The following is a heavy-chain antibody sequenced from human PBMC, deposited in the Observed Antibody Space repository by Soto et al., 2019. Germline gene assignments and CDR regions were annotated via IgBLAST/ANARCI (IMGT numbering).Heavy chain of an antibody. J-gene: IGHJ4*02. V-gene: IGHV1-3*01. CDR2: INAGNGNT. CDR3: ATSLKWYYDSSGYFGY. Sequence: GASVKVSCKAFGYTFTSFAMHWVRPAPRQRLEWMGWINAGNGNTKYSQKFQGRVTITRDTSASTAYMELSSLRSEDTAVYYCATSLKWYYDSSGYFGYWGQGTLVTVS. D-gene: IGHD3-22*01. CDR1: GYTFTSFA.